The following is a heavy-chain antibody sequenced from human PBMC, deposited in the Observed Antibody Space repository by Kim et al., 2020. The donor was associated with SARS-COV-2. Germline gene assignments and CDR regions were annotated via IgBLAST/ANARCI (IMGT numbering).Heavy chain of an antibody. CDR1: GYTFTSY. V-gene: IGHV1-3*01. CDR2: IDVANTNT. CDR3: ARDGRSVDYYFDY. J-gene: IGHJ4*02. Sequence: ASVKVSCKASGYTFTSYLHWVRQAPGQSLEWMGWIDVANTNTHYSENFQGRVTISRDTSATTVYIELSSLRFEDTAAYYCARDGRSVDYYFDYCGQGTLVTVSS.